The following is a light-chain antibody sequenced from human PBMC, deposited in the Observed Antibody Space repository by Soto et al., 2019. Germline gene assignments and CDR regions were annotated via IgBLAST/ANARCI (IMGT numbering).Light chain of an antibody. V-gene: IGKV3-11*01. Sequence: EIVLTQSPATLSLSPGERATLSCRASQSVSSSLAWYQQKPGQAPRLLIYAASHRATGIPTRFSGSGSGTDFTLTISSLEPEDIAVYHCQQYGNPPPTFGPGTKVDIK. CDR1: QSVSSS. J-gene: IGKJ1*01. CDR2: AAS. CDR3: QQYGNPPPT.